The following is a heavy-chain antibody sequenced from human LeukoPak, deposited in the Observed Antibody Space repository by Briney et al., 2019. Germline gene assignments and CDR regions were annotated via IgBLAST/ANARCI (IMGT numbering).Heavy chain of an antibody. J-gene: IGHJ4*02. CDR1: GYSFTSYW. CDR2: IDPSDSYT. D-gene: IGHD2-2*01. V-gene: IGHV5-10-1*01. Sequence: GESLKISCKGSGYSFTSYWISWVRQMPGKGLEWMGRIDPSDSYTNYSPSFQGHVTISADKSISTAYLQWSSLKASDTAMYYCAMQGRYCSSTSCYALGYWGQGTLVTVSS. CDR3: AMQGRYCSSTSCYALGY.